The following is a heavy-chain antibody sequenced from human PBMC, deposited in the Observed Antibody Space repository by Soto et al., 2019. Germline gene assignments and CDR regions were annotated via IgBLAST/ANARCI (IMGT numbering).Heavy chain of an antibody. CDR2: ISTSDSYI. CDR1: GFNFSSYS. Sequence: EVQLVESGGGLVIPGGSLRLSCAVSGFNFSSYSMNWVRQAPGKGLEWVSSISTSDSYIFYADSVKGRVTISRDTAKTSLYLKRDGLRDEDRAVYDCASWNVCSSRPPRYGVGVWGQGTTVTVSS. V-gene: IGHV3-21*01. J-gene: IGHJ6*02. D-gene: IGHD6-13*01. CDR3: ASWNVCSSRPPRYGVGV.